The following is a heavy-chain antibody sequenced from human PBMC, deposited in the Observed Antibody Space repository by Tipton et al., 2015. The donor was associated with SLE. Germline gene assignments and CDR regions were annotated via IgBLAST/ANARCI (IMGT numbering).Heavy chain of an antibody. J-gene: IGHJ3*02. V-gene: IGHV4-34*01. CDR1: GGTLSGNY. Sequence: TLSLTCAVSGGTLSGNYWTWIRQPPGKGLDWIGEINHSGDTNYSPSLKSRVTISVDTPKNQFSLKLSFVTAAETAVYYCARRTTRSSGYFGAFDIWGQGTMVTVSS. D-gene: IGHD3-22*01. CDR2: INHSGDT. CDR3: ARRTTRSSGYFGAFDI.